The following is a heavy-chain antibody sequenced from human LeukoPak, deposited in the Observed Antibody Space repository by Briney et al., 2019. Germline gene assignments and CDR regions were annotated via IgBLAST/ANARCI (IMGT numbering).Heavy chain of an antibody. J-gene: IGHJ6*03. CDR3: ARDAEVIAAAGTMYYYYMDV. CDR1: GYSFADYY. Sequence: GASVKVSCKASGYSFADYYMHWVRQAPGQGLEWMGIINPSGGSTSYAQKFQGRVTMTRDMSTSTVYMELSSLRSEDTAVYYCARDAEVIAAAGTMYYYYMDVWGKGTTVTVSS. CDR2: INPSGGST. D-gene: IGHD6-13*01. V-gene: IGHV1-46*01.